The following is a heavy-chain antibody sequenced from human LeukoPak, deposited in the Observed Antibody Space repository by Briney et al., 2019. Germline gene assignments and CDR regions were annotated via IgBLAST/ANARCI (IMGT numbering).Heavy chain of an antibody. Sequence: SETLSLTCTVSGGSISSSSYYWGWIRQPPGKGLEWIGSIYYSGSTYYNPSLKGRVTISVDTSKNQFSLKLSSVTAADTAVYYCANTLRSAVITISWFDPWGQGTLVTVSS. D-gene: IGHD3-16*01. CDR1: GGSISSSSYY. CDR2: IYYSGST. J-gene: IGHJ5*02. V-gene: IGHV4-39*01. CDR3: ANTLRSAVITISWFDP.